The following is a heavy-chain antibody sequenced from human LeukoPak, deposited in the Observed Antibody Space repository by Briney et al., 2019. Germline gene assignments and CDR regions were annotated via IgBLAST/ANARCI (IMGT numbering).Heavy chain of an antibody. Sequence: SETLSLTCAVSGGSISSSSYYWGWIRQPPGKGLEWFGSIYYSGSTYYNPSLKSRVTISVDTSKNQFSLKLSSVTAADTAVYYCARNRSSGYWVYWGQGTLVTVSS. V-gene: IGHV4-39*01. CDR3: ARNRSSGYWVY. CDR2: IYYSGST. J-gene: IGHJ4*02. CDR1: GGSISSSSYY. D-gene: IGHD3-22*01.